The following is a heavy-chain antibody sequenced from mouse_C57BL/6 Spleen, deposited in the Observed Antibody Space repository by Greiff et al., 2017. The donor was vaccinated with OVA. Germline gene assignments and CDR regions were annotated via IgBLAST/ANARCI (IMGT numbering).Heavy chain of an antibody. CDR1: GFSLSTYGMG. CDR3: ARSEAHYYAMDY. CDR2: IYWDDDK. Sequence: QVTLKVSGPGILQSSQTLSLTCSFSGFSLSTYGMGVSWIRQPSGKGLEWLAHIYWDDDKRYNPSLKSRLTISKDTSRNQVFLKITSVDTADTATNYCARSEAHYYAMDYWGQGTSVTVSS. V-gene: IGHV8-12*01. J-gene: IGHJ4*01.